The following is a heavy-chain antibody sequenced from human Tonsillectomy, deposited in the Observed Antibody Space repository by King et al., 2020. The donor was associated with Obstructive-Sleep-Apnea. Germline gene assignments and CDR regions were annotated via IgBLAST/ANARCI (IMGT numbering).Heavy chain of an antibody. CDR3: ARVGGTIGDYGVFRFAP. CDR1: RFSFSSYW. CDR2: INEGGGET. V-gene: IGHV3-7*03. D-gene: IGHD4-17*01. J-gene: IGHJ5*02. Sequence: VQLVESGGGVVQPGGSLRLSCAVSRFSFSSYWMGWVRQAPGKGLEWVANINEGGGETTYADSVKGRFTISRDNAKNSLFLQMNSLRAEDTAVYYCARVGGTIGDYGVFRFAPWGQGTLVTVSS.